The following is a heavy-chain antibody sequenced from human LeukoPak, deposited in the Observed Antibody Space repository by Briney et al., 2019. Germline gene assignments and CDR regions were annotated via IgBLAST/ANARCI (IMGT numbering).Heavy chain of an antibody. V-gene: IGHV3-74*01. J-gene: IGHJ4*02. Sequence: GGSLRLSCAASGFTFSSNWMHWVRQAPGKGLVWVSRINEDGSTTNYADSVKGRFTISRDNAKNTLYLQMNSLRAEDTAIYYCVRGCSDTCYRFDYWGQGTLVTVSS. D-gene: IGHD2-15*01. CDR3: VRGCSDTCYRFDY. CDR1: GFTFSSNW. CDR2: INEDGSTT.